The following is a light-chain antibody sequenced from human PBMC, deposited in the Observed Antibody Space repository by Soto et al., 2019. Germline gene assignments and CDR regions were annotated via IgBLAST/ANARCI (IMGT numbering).Light chain of an antibody. CDR3: QQYNNWPYT. V-gene: IGKV3D-15*01. CDR1: QSVSSN. Sequence: MTQSPATLSVSPGERATLSCWASQSVSSNLAWYQQKPGQAPRLLIYGASTRATGIPARFSGSGSGTEFTLTISSLQSEDFAVYYCQQYNNWPYTFGQGTKLEIK. J-gene: IGKJ2*01. CDR2: GAS.